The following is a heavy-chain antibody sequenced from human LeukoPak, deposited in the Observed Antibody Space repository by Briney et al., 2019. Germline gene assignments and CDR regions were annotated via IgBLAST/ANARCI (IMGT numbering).Heavy chain of an antibody. CDR3: ARVSIKWGQQTNYGMDV. D-gene: IGHD6-13*01. CDR2: IIPILGIA. Sequence: GASVKVSCKASGGTFSSYAISWVRQAPGQGLEWMGRIIPILGIANYAQKFQGRVTITADKSTSTAYMELSSLRSEDTAVYYCARVSIKWGQQTNYGMDVWGQGTTVTVSS. J-gene: IGHJ6*02. V-gene: IGHV1-69*04. CDR1: GGTFSSYA.